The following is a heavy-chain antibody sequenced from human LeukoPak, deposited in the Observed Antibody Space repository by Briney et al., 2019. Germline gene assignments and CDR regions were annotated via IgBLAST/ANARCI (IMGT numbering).Heavy chain of an antibody. CDR1: GGSISSYY. J-gene: IGHJ4*02. CDR2: IYYSGST. V-gene: IGHV4-59*01. CDR3: ARELNCSGGSCHFDY. D-gene: IGHD2-15*01. Sequence: PSETLSLTCTVSGGSISSYYWSWIRQPPGKGLEWIGYIYYSGSTNYNPSLKSRVTISVDTSKNQFSLKLSSVTAADTAVYYCARELNCSGGSCHFDYWGQGTLVTVSS.